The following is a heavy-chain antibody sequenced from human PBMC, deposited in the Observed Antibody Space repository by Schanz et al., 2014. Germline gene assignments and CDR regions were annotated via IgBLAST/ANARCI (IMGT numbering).Heavy chain of an antibody. D-gene: IGHD1-1*01. CDR1: GFGFSSYS. CDR3: ARDRRNADLDY. Sequence: EVQLVESGGGLIQPGGSLRLSCAASGFGFSSYSMNWVRQAPGKGLEWVSFIYIGGNTYYADSVKGRFTISRDNSKNTVYIQMNSLRAEDTALYYCARDRRNADLDYWGQGTLVAVAP. CDR2: IYIGGNT. V-gene: IGHV3-66*01. J-gene: IGHJ4*02.